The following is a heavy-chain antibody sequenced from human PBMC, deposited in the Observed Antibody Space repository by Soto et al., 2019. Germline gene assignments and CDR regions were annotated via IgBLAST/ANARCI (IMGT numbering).Heavy chain of an antibody. D-gene: IGHD3-16*01. Sequence: QVQLVQSGAEVKKPGASVKVSCKASGYIFIHYYIHWVRHAPGQGLEWMAIINPNGGSTNYAQKFQGRVTVTTDTSTSTFSMELNSLGADDADVYFCARSLLQGDFWGQGTLVTVSS. CDR1: GYIFIHYY. CDR2: INPNGGST. J-gene: IGHJ4*02. CDR3: ARSLLQGDF. V-gene: IGHV1-46*01.